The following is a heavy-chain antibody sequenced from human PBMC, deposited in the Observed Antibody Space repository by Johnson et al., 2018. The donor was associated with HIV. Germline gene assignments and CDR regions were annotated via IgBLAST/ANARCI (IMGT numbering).Heavy chain of an antibody. CDR3: AKLIHEGLVDLVDAFDI. CDR2: IGTAGDT. V-gene: IGHV3-13*01. CDR1: GFTFSSYD. J-gene: IGHJ3*02. Sequence: VQLVESGGGVVQPGRSLRLSCAASGFTFSSYDMHWVRQATGKGLEWVSAIGTAGDTYYPGSVKGRFTISRENAKNSLYLQMNSLSAEDTALYYCAKLIHEGLVDLVDAFDIWGQGTMVTVSS. D-gene: IGHD6-6*01.